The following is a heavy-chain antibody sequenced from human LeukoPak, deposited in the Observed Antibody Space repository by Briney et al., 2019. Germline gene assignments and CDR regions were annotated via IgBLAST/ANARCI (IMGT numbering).Heavy chain of an antibody. D-gene: IGHD6-6*01. CDR1: GFTFSSYA. CDR3: AKDGMYSSSSSYYFDY. J-gene: IGHJ4*02. CDR2: ISSSGGTT. Sequence: GGSLRLSCSASGFTFSSYAINWVRQAPGKGLEWVSTISSSGGTTYDADAVKGRFTISRDYSKNTLYLQMTSLRAEDTAVYYCAKDGMYSSSSSYYFDYWGQGTLVTVSS. V-gene: IGHV3-23*01.